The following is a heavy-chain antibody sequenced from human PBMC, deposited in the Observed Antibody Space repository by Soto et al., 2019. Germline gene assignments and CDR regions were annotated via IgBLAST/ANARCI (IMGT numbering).Heavy chain of an antibody. V-gene: IGHV1-18*01. D-gene: IGHD2-8*01. CDR3: ARGRHLDY. J-gene: IGHJ4*02. Sequence: ASVKVSCKASGYIFTNDDISWVRQAPGQGLEWMGWISAYNGDTDPAQKLQGRVTMNTDISTNTAYMELRSLRSDDTAVYYCARGRHLDYWGQGTLVTVSS. CDR1: GYIFTNDD. CDR2: ISAYNGDT.